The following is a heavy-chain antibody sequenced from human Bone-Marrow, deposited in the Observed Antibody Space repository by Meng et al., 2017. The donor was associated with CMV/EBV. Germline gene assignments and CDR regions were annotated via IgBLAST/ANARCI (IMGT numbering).Heavy chain of an antibody. CDR2: IYWNDDK. CDR1: GFSLSTSGVG. CDR3: AHSTFGGVIVAAFDI. D-gene: IGHD3-16*02. V-gene: IGHV2-5*01. Sequence: SGPTLVKPTQTLTLTCPFSGFSLSTSGVGVGWIRQPPGKALEWLALIYWNDDKRYSPSLKSRLTITKDTSKNQVVLTMTNMDPVDTATYYCAHSTFGGVIVAAFDIWGQGTMVTVSS. J-gene: IGHJ3*02.